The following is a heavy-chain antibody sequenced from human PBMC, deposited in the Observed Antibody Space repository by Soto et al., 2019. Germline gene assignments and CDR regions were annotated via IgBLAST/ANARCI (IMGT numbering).Heavy chain of an antibody. J-gene: IGHJ4*02. Sequence: LSLTCTVSGGSISSYYWSWIRQPPGKGLEWIGYIYYSGSTNYIPSLMSRVTISVDASKNQFSLKLSSVTAADTAVYYCARAPFYYGSGAYFDYWGQGKLVTVAS. D-gene: IGHD3-10*01. CDR2: IYYSGST. CDR1: GGSISSYY. CDR3: ARAPFYYGSGAYFDY. V-gene: IGHV4-59*01.